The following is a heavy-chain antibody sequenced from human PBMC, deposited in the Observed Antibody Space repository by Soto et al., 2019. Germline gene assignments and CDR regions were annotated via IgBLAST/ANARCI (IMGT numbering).Heavy chain of an antibody. V-gene: IGHV3-23*01. Sequence: GGSLRLSCAASGFTFYNYVMSWVRQAPGKGLEWVSAITAASGDTYYADSVKGRFTISRDNSDNTLYLQVTSLRAEDTAIYYCAKGSASSRPYYFDYWGQGTQVTVSS. J-gene: IGHJ4*02. D-gene: IGHD6-6*01. CDR1: GFTFYNYV. CDR2: ITAASGDT. CDR3: AKGSASSRPYYFDY.